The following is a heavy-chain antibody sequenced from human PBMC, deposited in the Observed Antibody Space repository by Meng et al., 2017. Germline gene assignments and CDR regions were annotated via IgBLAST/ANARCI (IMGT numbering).Heavy chain of an antibody. J-gene: IGHJ5*02. CDR1: GFTFSDHY. Sequence: GESPKIPCAASGFTFSDHYMDWVRQAPGKGLEWVGRTRNKANSYTAEYAASVKGRFTISKDDSKNSLYLQMNGLKPEDTAVYYCARISYSSSWDNGFDPWGQGTLVTVSS. CDR2: TRNKANSYTA. V-gene: IGHV3-72*01. CDR3: ARISYSSSWDNGFDP. D-gene: IGHD6-13*01.